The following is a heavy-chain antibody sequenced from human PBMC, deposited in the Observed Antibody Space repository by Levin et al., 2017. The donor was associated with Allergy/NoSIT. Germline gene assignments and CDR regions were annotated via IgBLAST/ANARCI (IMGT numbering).Heavy chain of an antibody. J-gene: IGHJ2*01. CDR3: ARRNYPIRYFDL. CDR1: GYSFTSYW. CDR2: IYPGDSDT. Sequence: PGGSLRLSCKGSGYSFTSYWIGWVRQMPGKGLEWMGIIYPGDSDTRYSPSFQGQVTISADKSISTAYLQWSSLKASDTAMYYCARRNYPIRYFDLWGRGTLVTVSS. V-gene: IGHV5-51*01. D-gene: IGHD4-11*01.